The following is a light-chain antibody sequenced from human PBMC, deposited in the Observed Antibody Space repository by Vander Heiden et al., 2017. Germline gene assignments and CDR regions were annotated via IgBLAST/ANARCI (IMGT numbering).Light chain of an antibody. J-gene: IGLJ2*01. CDR3: SSDTSNSTVV. CDR1: SSDVGGYNY. Sequence: QSALPQPASVSWSPVQSITISCTGTSSDVGGYNYVDWYQQHTGKAHELMIYDVSDRPSGVSNRFSVSKAGNTASLTSSGRQAEDEDDYYGSSDTSNSTVVFGGGTKLTVL. CDR2: DVS. V-gene: IGLV2-14*01.